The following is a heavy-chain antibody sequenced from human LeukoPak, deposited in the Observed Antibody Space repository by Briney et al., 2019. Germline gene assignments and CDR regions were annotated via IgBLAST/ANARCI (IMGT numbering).Heavy chain of an antibody. D-gene: IGHD3-10*01. J-gene: IGHJ4*02. V-gene: IGHV1-46*01. Sequence: ASVKVSCKASGYTFTSYYMHWVRQAPGQGLEWMGIINPSGGSTSYAQKFQGRVTMTRDMSTSTVYMELSSLRSEDTAVYYCARDPYYYGSRSYYLDYWGQGTLVTVSS. CDR2: INPSGGST. CDR3: ARDPYYYGSRSYYLDY. CDR1: GYTFTSYY.